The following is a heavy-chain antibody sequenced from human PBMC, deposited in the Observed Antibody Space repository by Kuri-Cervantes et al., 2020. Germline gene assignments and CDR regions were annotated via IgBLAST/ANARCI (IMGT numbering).Heavy chain of an antibody. CDR2: IGTAGDT. V-gene: IGHV3-13*01. CDR1: GFTFSSYD. CDR3: ARGLGGYSYGYPILPAYYYYGMDV. D-gene: IGHD5-18*01. Sequence: GGSLRLSCAASGFTFSSYDMHWVRQATGKGLEWVSAIGTAGDTYYPGSVKGRFTISRENAKNSLYLQMNSLRDEDTAVYYCARGLGGYSYGYPILPAYYYYGMDVWGQGTTVTVSS. J-gene: IGHJ6*02.